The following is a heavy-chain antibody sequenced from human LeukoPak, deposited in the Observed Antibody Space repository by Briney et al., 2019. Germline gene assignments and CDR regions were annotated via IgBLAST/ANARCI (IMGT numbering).Heavy chain of an antibody. J-gene: IGHJ4*02. CDR3: AKSIGDGSSWYYFDY. CDR1: GFTFSSYA. V-gene: IGHV3-23*01. D-gene: IGHD6-13*01. Sequence: GGSLRLSCAASGFTFSSYAMSWVRQAPGKGLEWVSAISGSGGSTYYADSVKGRFTISRDNSKNTLYLQMNSLRAEDTAVYYCAKSIGDGSSWYYFDYWGQGTLVTVSS. CDR2: ISGSGGST.